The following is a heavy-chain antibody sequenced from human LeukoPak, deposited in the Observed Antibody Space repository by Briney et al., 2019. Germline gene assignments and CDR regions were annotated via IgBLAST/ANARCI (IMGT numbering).Heavy chain of an antibody. D-gene: IGHD6-6*01. CDR3: ARWSGSVTARNYYHYMDV. V-gene: IGHV4-4*07. CDR1: GGSISSYY. Sequence: SETLSLTCTVSGGSISSYYWSWIRQPAGKGLEWIGRIYTSGSTNYNPSLKSRVTMSVDTSKNQFSLNLSSVTAADTAVYYCARWSGSVTARNYYHYMDVWGEGTTVTVSS. J-gene: IGHJ6*03. CDR2: IYTSGST.